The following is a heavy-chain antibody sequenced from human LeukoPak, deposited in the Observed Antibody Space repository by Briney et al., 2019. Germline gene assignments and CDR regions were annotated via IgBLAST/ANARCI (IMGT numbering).Heavy chain of an antibody. CDR2: IKHSGST. Sequence: ETLSLTCAVYGGSFSGYYWSWIRQPPGKGLELIWEIKHSGSTNYNPSRKSRVTISVDTSKNQFSLKLSSVTAADTAVYYCARARIVGARATSGRFSFNWFDPWGQGTLVTVSS. CDR1: GGSFSGYY. D-gene: IGHD1-26*01. CDR3: ARARIVGARATSGRFSFNWFDP. J-gene: IGHJ5*02. V-gene: IGHV4-34*01.